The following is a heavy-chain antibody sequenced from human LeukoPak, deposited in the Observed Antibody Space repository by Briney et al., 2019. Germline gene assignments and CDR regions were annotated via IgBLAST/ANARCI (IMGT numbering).Heavy chain of an antibody. J-gene: IGHJ4*02. CDR3: AKPEKYYDFWSGYSPFSSFDY. V-gene: IGHV3-23*01. CDR2: ISGRGDST. CDR1: GFSFGSYA. Sequence: GGSLRLSCAGSGFSFGSYAMSWVRQAPGKGLEWISTISGRGDSTYDAASAQGRFSISRDNSKNTLYLQMNSLRAEDTAVYYCAKPEKYYDFWSGYSPFSSFDYWGQGTLVTVSS. D-gene: IGHD3-3*01.